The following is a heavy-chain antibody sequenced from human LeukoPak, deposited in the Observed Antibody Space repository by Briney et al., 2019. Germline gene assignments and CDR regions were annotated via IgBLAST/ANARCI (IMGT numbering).Heavy chain of an antibody. CDR3: ARTRDYSENSRYTLLQD. Sequence: SVKVSCKASGYTFTSYGISWVRQAPGQGLEWMGRIIPILGIANYAQKFQGRVTITADESTGTAYMVLGSLSSEDTAVYYCARTRDYSENSRYTLLQDWGQGTLVTVSS. CDR1: GYTFTSYG. D-gene: IGHD2/OR15-2a*01. V-gene: IGHV1-69*04. CDR2: IIPILGIA. J-gene: IGHJ1*01.